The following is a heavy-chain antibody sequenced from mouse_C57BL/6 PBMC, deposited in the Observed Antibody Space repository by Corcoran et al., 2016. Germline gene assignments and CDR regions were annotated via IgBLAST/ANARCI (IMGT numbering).Heavy chain of an antibody. V-gene: IGHV1-81*01. D-gene: IGHD1-1*01. J-gene: IGHJ2*01. CDR2: IYPRSGNT. Sequence: QVQLQQSGAELARPGASVKLSCKASGYTFTSYGISWVKQRTGQGLEWIGEIYPRSGNTYYNEKFKGKATLTADKSSSTAYMELRSLTSEDSAVYFCARISPDYDGRDYWGQGTTLTVSS. CDR1: GYTFTSYG. CDR3: ARISPDYDGRDY.